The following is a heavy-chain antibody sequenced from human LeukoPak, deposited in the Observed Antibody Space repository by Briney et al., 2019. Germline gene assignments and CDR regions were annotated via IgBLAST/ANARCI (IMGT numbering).Heavy chain of an antibody. V-gene: IGHV3-48*03. CDR1: GFTFSSYE. Sequence: GGSLRLSCAASGFTFSSYEMNWVRQAPGKGLEWVSYISSSGSTTYYADSVKGRFTISRDNAKNSLYLQMNSLRAEDTAVYYCARARTGFGDYWGQGTLVTVSS. CDR2: ISSSGSTT. J-gene: IGHJ4*02. CDR3: ARARTGFGDY. D-gene: IGHD3-10*01.